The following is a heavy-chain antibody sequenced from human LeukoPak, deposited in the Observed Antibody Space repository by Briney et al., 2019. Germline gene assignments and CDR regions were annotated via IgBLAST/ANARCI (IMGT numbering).Heavy chain of an antibody. D-gene: IGHD2-15*01. CDR1: GYTLTELS. CDR2: FDPEDGET. CDR3: ATAPIVVVVSYAFDI. Sequence: ASGKVSCKVSGYTLTELSMHLVRQAPGKGLEWMGGFDPEDGETIYAQKFQGRVTMTEGTSTDTAYMELSSLRSEDTAVYYCATAPIVVVVSYAFDIWGQGTMVTVSS. V-gene: IGHV1-24*01. J-gene: IGHJ3*02.